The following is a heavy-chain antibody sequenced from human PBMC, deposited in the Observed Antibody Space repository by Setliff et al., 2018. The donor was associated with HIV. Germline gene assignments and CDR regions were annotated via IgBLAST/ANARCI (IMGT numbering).Heavy chain of an antibody. J-gene: IGHJ3*01. CDR3: AKSIVGGTTHAFDL. CDR2: IYYSGSV. CDR1: GGSIIYTSYY. Sequence: SETLSLTCTVSGGSIIYTSYYWGWIRQPPGKGLEWVGSIYYSGSVYYNPSLKSRVTISVDTTKNQFSLKVKSVTAADTAVYYCAKSIVGGTTHAFDLWGQGTMVTVSS. V-gene: IGHV4-39*07. D-gene: IGHD1-26*01.